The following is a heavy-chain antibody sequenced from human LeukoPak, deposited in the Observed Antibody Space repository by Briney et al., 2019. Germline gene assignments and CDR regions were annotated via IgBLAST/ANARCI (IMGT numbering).Heavy chain of an antibody. J-gene: IGHJ6*03. CDR2: IYTTGST. CDR1: GGSISNYY. D-gene: IGHD6-19*01. CDR3: AREYSSGWYSAYYYYMDV. Sequence: SETLSLTCTVSGGSISNYYWSWIRQPAGKGLEWIGRIYTTGSTNYNPSLKSRVTMSVDTSKNQFSLKLSSVTAADTAVYFCAREYSSGWYSAYYYYMDVWGEGTTVTISS. V-gene: IGHV4-4*07.